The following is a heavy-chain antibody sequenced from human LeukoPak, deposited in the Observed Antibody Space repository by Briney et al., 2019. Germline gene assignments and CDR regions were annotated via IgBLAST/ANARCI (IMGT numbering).Heavy chain of an antibody. Sequence: ASVKVSCKASGGTFSSYAISWVRQAPGQGLGWMGWISAYNGNTNYAQKLQGRVTMTTDTSTSTAYMELRSLRSDDTAVYYCARVGGIKDIVVVPAVSNWFDPWGQGTLVTVSS. V-gene: IGHV1-18*01. CDR1: GGTFSSYA. CDR2: ISAYNGNT. J-gene: IGHJ5*02. D-gene: IGHD2-2*01. CDR3: ARVGGIKDIVVVPAVSNWFDP.